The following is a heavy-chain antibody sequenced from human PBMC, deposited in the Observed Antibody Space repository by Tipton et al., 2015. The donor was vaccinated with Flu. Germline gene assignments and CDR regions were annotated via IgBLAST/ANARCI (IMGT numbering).Heavy chain of an antibody. Sequence: TLSLTCTVSGYSISSGFYWGWIRQPPGKGLEWIGNIYHSGSTFYNPSLKSRVTISVDTSKNQFSLKLSSVTAADTAVYYCARPRITMIVADAFDIWGQGTMVTVSS. J-gene: IGHJ3*02. CDR2: IYHSGST. CDR3: ARPRITMIVADAFDI. V-gene: IGHV4-38-2*02. D-gene: IGHD3-22*01. CDR1: GYSISSGFY.